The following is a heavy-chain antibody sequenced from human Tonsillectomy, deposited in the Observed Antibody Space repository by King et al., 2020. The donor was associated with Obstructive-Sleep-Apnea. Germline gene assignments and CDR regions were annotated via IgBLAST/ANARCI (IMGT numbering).Heavy chain of an antibody. CDR2: MFTSGST. V-gene: IGHV4-4*07. J-gene: IGHJ6*02. D-gene: IGHD3-9*01. CDR1: GGSISRYS. CDR3: ARDVPYDWLVPYYYYGMDV. Sequence: QLQESGPGLVKPSETLSLTCTVSGGSISRYSWAWIRQPAGEGREWIGRMFTSGSTNCNPSLKSLVTMSVDTSKNQFSRTLGPVTAADTAVYYCARDVPYDWLVPYYYYGMDVWGQGTTVTVSS.